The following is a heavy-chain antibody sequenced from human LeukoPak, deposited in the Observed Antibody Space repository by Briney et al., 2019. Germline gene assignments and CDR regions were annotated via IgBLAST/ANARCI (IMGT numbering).Heavy chain of an antibody. CDR2: INPNSGGT. D-gene: IGHD5-18*01. V-gene: IGHV1-2*02. J-gene: IGHJ4*02. CDR3: ARVPPIGYSYGSDYFDY. CDR1: GYTFTGYY. Sequence: ASVKVSCKASGYTFTGYYMHCVRQAPGQGLEWMGWINPNSGGTNYAQKFQGRVTLTRDTSISTAYMELSRLRSDDTAVYYCARVPPIGYSYGSDYFDYWGQGTLVTVSS.